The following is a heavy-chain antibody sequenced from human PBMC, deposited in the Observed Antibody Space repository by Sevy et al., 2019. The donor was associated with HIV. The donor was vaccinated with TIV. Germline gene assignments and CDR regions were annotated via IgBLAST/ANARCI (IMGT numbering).Heavy chain of an antibody. Sequence: GESLKISCAASGFTFSSYEMNWVRQAPGKGLEWVSYISSSGSTIYYADSVKGRFTISRDNAKNSLYLQMNSLRAEDTAVYYCARARVPAARTFLYYYYGMDVWGQGTTVTVSS. CDR2: ISSSGSTI. V-gene: IGHV3-48*03. D-gene: IGHD2-2*01. CDR3: ARARVPAARTFLYYYYGMDV. J-gene: IGHJ6*02. CDR1: GFTFSSYE.